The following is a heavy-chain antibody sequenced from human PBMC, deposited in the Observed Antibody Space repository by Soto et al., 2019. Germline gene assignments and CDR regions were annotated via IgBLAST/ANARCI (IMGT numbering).Heavy chain of an antibody. CDR3: ARGRGYSYGPYYFDY. CDR1: GGSISSEGYY. Sequence: QVPLQESGPGLVKPSQTLSLTCTVSGGSISSEGYYWSWFRQLPGKGLEWIGDIYYSGTTYHNPSLRSRLTISGDASKNQFYLKLSSVTAADTALYYCARGRGYSYGPYYFDYWGQGTLVTDSS. CDR2: IYYSGTT. J-gene: IGHJ4*02. V-gene: IGHV4-31*03. D-gene: IGHD5-18*01.